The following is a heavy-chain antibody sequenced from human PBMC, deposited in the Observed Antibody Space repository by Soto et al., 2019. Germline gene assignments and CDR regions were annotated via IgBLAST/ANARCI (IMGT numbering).Heavy chain of an antibody. CDR1: GFNFKTAG. D-gene: IGHD1-26*01. CDR3: AKLIVESAFGPSPRGGFEF. CDR2: ISYVGHKT. V-gene: IGHV3-30*18. J-gene: IGHJ3*01. Sequence: QMQLVESGGGVVQPGGALSLSCAASGFNFKTAGMHWVRQSPGKGLECLALISYVGHKTHYAESVKGRFTVSRDNANEMLFLQMNSLTTEDTALYDCAKLIVESAFGPSPRGGFEFWGQGTMVTVSS.